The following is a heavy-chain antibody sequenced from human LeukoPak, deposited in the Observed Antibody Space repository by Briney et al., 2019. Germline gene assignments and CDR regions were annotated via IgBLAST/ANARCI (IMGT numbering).Heavy chain of an antibody. Sequence: SETLSLTCAVSSDSISNSAYHWGWIRQPPGRGLEWIGTIYYSRGTYYNPSLKSRVTISVDTSKNQFSLKLSSVTAADTAVYYCATEEYSSSWYGTHYYYGMDVWGQGTTVTVS. CDR3: ATEEYSSSWYGTHYYYGMDV. CDR1: SDSISNSAYH. D-gene: IGHD6-13*01. J-gene: IGHJ6*02. CDR2: IYYSRGT. V-gene: IGHV4-39*01.